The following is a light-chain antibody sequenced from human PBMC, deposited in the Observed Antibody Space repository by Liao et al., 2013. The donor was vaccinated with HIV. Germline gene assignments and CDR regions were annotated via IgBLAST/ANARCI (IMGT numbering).Light chain of an antibody. Sequence: SYDLSQPTAVSVSPGQTASITCSGDRLGDKYACWYQQKPGQSPVVVIYQDRKRPSGIPERFSGSNSGNTATLTISGTQAIDEADYYCQVWDSSINYVFGTGTKVTVL. V-gene: IGLV3-1*01. CDR3: QVWDSSINYV. CDR1: RLGDKY. CDR2: QDR. J-gene: IGLJ1*01.